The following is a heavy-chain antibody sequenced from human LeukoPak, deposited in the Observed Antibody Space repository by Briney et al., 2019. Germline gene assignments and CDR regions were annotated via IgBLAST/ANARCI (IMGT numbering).Heavy chain of an antibody. CDR3: ARDIGQWLPYYFDY. V-gene: IGHV1-18*01. D-gene: IGHD6-19*01. Sequence: ASVKASCKASGYTFTSYGISWVRQAPGQGLEWMGWISAYNGNTNYAQKLQGRVTMTTDTSTSTAYMELRSLRSDDTAVYYCARDIGQWLPYYFDYWGQGTLVTVSS. CDR1: GYTFTSYG. CDR2: ISAYNGNT. J-gene: IGHJ4*02.